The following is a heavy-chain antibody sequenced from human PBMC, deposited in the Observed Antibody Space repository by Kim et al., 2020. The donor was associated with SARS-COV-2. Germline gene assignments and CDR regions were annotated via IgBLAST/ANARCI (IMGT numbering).Heavy chain of an antibody. J-gene: IGHJ4*02. Sequence: SETLSLTCTVSGGSISSYYWSWIRQPPGKGLEWIGYIYYSGSTNYNPSLKSRVTISVDTSKNQFSLKLSSVTAADTAVYYCARGSGRGDYDFWSGYSDFDYWGQGTLVTVSS. D-gene: IGHD3-3*01. V-gene: IGHV4-59*13. CDR2: IYYSGST. CDR3: ARGSGRGDYDFWSGYSDFDY. CDR1: GGSISSYY.